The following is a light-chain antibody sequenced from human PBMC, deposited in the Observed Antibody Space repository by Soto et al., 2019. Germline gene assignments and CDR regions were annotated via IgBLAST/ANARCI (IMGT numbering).Light chain of an antibody. J-gene: IGKJ1*01. CDR2: KAS. CDR3: QQYSTYWT. Sequence: DIQMTQSPSTLSASVGDRVTITCRASQSSSTWLAWYQQKAGKAPKLLIYKASILESGVPSRFSGSGSGTEFTLTISSLQPDDIATYYCQQYSTYWTFGQGTKVEIK. V-gene: IGKV1-5*03. CDR1: QSSSTW.